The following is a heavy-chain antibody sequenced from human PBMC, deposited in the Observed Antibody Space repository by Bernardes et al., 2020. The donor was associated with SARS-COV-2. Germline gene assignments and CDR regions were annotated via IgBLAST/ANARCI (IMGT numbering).Heavy chain of an antibody. V-gene: IGHV3-66*02. J-gene: IGHJ4*02. D-gene: IGHD4-17*01. CDR1: VFTVSSNY. CDR3: ARVHSDYGDVAADY. CDR2: IYSGAST. Sequence: RGSLRLSCAASVFTVSSNYMGCVRQSPGKGLEWVLVIYSGASTYYADSEQGRFTIPIDNSKNTLYLQMNSLRAEDTAVYYCARVHSDYGDVAADYWGQGTLVTVSS.